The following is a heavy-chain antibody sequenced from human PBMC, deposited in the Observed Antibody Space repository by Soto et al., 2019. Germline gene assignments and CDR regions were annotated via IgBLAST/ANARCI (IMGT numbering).Heavy chain of an antibody. CDR1: GGSISSGSYY. J-gene: IGHJ4*02. V-gene: IGHV4-31*03. CDR2: IHYSGST. D-gene: IGHD4-17*01. Sequence: SETLSLTCTVSGGSISSGSYYWSWIRQPPGKGLEWIAYIHYSGSTYYNPSLKSRVTISVDTSKNQFSLKLSSVTAADTAVYYCARGRPDDYGDPDYFDYWGQGALVTVSS. CDR3: ARGRPDDYGDPDYFDY.